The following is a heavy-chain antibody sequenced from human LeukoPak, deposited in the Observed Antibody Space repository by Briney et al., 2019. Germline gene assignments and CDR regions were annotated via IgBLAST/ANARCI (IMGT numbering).Heavy chain of an antibody. CDR2: IYYNGST. Sequence: SETLSLTCSVSDGSINSYYWSWIRQHPGKGLEWIGYIYYNGSTYYNPSLKSRITISIDTSKNHFSLKLSSVTAADTAVYYCARSWFGESIPFDYWGQGTLVTVSS. V-gene: IGHV4-59*06. D-gene: IGHD3-10*01. J-gene: IGHJ4*02. CDR1: DGSINSYY. CDR3: ARSWFGESIPFDY.